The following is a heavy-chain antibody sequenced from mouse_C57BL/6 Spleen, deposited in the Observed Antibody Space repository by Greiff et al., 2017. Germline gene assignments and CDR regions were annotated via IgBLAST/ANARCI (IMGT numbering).Heavy chain of an antibody. V-gene: IGHV10-1*01. CDR2: IRSKSNNYAT. J-gene: IGHJ3*01. Sequence: EVKLVASGGGLVQPKGSLKLSCAASGFSFNTYAMNWVRQAPGKGLEWVARIRSKSNNYATYYADSVKDRFTISRDDSESMLYLQMNNLKTDDTAMYYCVRSFYGNYAWFAYWGQGTLVTVSA. CDR3: VRSFYGNYAWFAY. D-gene: IGHD2-10*01. CDR1: GFSFNTYA.